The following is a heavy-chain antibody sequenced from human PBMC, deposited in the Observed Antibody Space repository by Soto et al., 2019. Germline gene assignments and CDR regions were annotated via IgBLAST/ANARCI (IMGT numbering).Heavy chain of an antibody. CDR1: GYTFRAYA. CDR2: ISPSYGRT. Sequence: QVHLVQSGAEVKKPGASVRVSCKASGYTFRAYAISWVRQAPGHGLEWMGGISPSYGRTDYAQKFQGRVTMTIDTSTTTAYLELGSLTSDDTAVYFCARGDEGADLGFDYWGQGTLVTVSS. V-gene: IGHV1-18*01. CDR3: ARGDEGADLGFDY. J-gene: IGHJ4*02. D-gene: IGHD2-21*02.